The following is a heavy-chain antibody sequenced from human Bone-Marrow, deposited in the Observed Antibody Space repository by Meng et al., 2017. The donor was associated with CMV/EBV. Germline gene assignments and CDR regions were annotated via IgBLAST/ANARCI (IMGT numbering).Heavy chain of an antibody. CDR1: GFTFSSYW. D-gene: IGHD6-19*01. J-gene: IGHJ4*02. V-gene: IGHV3-23*01. CDR2: ISGSGGST. CDR3: AKDPEGFSSAFDS. Sequence: ETLSLTCAASGFTFSSYWMSWVRQAPGKGLEWVSAISGSGGSTYYADSVKGRFTISRDNSKKMLYLQMSTLRPEDTALYYCAKDPEGFSSAFDSWGRGTLVTVSS.